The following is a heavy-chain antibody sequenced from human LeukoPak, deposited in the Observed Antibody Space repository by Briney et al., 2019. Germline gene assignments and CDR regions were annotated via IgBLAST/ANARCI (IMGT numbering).Heavy chain of an antibody. CDR2: IYYSGST. V-gene: IGHV4-59*01. D-gene: IGHD3-22*01. CDR3: ARSYDSSGYFVSPYYFDY. Sequence: SETLSLTCTVSGGSISSYYWSWIRQPPGKGLELIGNIYYSGSTNYNPSLKSRVTISVDTSKNQFSLKLSSVTAADTAVYYCARSYDSSGYFVSPYYFDYWGQGTLVTVSS. CDR1: GGSISSYY. J-gene: IGHJ4*02.